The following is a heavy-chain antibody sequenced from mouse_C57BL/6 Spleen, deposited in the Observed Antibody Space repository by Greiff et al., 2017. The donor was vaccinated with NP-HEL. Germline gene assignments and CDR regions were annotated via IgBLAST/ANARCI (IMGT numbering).Heavy chain of an antibody. CDR2: INPGSGGT. V-gene: IGHV1-54*01. J-gene: IGHJ2*01. CDR3: ARWGDYDVD. CDR1: GYAFTNYL. D-gene: IGHD2-4*01. Sequence: QVQLQQSGAELVRPGTSVKVSCKASGYAFTNYLIEWVKQRPGQGLEWIGVINPGSGGTNYNEKFKGKATLTADKSSSTAYMQLSSLTAEDAAVYFCARWGDYDVDWGKGTTLTGSS.